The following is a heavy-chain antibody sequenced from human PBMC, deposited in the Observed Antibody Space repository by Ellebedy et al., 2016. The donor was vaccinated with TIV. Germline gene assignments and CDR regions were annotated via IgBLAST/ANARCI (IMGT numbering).Heavy chain of an antibody. CDR1: GGTFSSYA. J-gene: IGHJ5*02. CDR2: LIPIFGTA. V-gene: IGHV1-69*06. Sequence: AASVKVSCKASGGTFSSYAISWVRQAPGQGLEWMGGLIPIFGTANYAQKFQGRVTIHADKFTRTVYMELSSLRSEDTSVYYCARSWADCSNGVCYSDNWLDPWGQGTLVTVSS. D-gene: IGHD2-8*01. CDR3: ARSWADCSNGVCYSDNWLDP.